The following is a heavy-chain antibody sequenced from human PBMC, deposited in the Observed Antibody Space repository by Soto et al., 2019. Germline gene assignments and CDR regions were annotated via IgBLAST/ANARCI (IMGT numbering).Heavy chain of an antibody. D-gene: IGHD3-3*01. CDR3: ARWWSGSRQGFDP. CDR2: IYYSGST. J-gene: IGHJ5*02. CDR1: GVSISSGDYY. Sequence: PSEPLSLTCTVSGVSISSGDYYWSWIRQHPGKGLEWIGYIYYSGSTYYNPSLKSRVTISVDTSKNQFSLKLSSVTAADTAVYYCARWWSGSRQGFDPWGQGTLVTVSS. V-gene: IGHV4-31*03.